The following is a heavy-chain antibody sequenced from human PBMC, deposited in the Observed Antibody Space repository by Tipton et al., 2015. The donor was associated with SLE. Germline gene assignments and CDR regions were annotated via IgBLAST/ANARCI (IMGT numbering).Heavy chain of an antibody. V-gene: IGHV3-11*01. CDR3: AREITYLANKGDY. CDR1: GFTFSDYY. J-gene: IGHJ4*02. Sequence: SLRLSCAASGFTFSDYYMSWIRQAPGKGLEWVSYISSSGSTIYYADSVKGRFTISRDNAKNSLYLQMNSLRAKDTAVYYCAREITYLANKGDYWGQGTLVTVSS. CDR2: ISSSGSTI. D-gene: IGHD1-14*01.